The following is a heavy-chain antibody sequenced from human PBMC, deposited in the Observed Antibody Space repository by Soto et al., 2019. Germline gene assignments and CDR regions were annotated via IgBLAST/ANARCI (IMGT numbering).Heavy chain of an antibody. CDR3: ARGQDDYGDSDVWFDP. CDR2: ISGGGDST. D-gene: IGHD4-17*01. V-gene: IGHV3-23*01. J-gene: IGHJ5*02. Sequence: EEQLLESGGGLVQPGGSLRLSCAASGFSFSSYGMSWVRQAPGKGLEWVSGISGGGDSTYYADSVNGRFTISRDKSKKALYLQMNSLRAEDTAVYYCARGQDDYGDSDVWFDPWGEGTLVSVSS. CDR1: GFSFSSYG.